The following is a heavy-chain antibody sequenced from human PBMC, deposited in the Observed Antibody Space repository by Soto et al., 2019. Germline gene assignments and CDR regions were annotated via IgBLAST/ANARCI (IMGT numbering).Heavy chain of an antibody. CDR1: GFTFSNYW. V-gene: IGHV3-74*01. CDR2: SKSDGSII. CDR3: VRRGFGDYDSAFDY. D-gene: IGHD2-21*02. J-gene: IGHJ4*02. Sequence: EVQLVEFGGGLAQPGGSMRLSCAASGFTFSNYWMHWVRQVPGKGLVWISRSKSDGSIINYADSVKGRFTISRDNARNTLYLQMNSLRVEDTAVYYCVRRGFGDYDSAFDYWGQGILVTVSS.